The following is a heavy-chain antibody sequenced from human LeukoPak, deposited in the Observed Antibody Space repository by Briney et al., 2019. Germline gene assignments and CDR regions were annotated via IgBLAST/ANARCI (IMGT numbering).Heavy chain of an antibody. CDR1: GXXFXSXW. CDR2: ISHARSTT. V-gene: IGHV3-74*01. D-gene: IGHD4-17*01. J-gene: IGHJ4*02. CDR3: ARGYVTTVSRPDY. Sequence: GGXXRXXCAXXGXXFXSXWXXWVRQAPGKGVVWVSLISHARSTTTYSDSVKGRFTISRDNAKNTLYLQMNSLRAEDTAVYYCARGYVTTVSRPDYWGQGTQVTVSS.